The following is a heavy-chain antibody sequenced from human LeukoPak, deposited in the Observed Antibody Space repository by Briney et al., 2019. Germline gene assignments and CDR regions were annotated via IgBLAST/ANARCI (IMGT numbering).Heavy chain of an antibody. CDR3: SRALYYDRSTYCNDY. D-gene: IGHD3-22*01. Sequence: GGSLRLSCAASGFTPSDYYMDWVRQAPGKGLEWLGRTRNKANSYTTEYAASVKGRVTISRDASKSSLYLQMNSLKAEDTAMYYCSRALYYDRSTYCNDYWGQGTLVTVSS. CDR2: TRNKANSYTT. V-gene: IGHV3-72*01. CDR1: GFTPSDYY. J-gene: IGHJ4*02.